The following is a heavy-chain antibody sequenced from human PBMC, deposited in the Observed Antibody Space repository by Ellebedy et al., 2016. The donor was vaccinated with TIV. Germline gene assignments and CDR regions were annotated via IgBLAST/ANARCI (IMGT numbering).Heavy chain of an antibody. CDR1: GGTFSSYA. J-gene: IGHJ6*02. V-gene: IGHV1-69*13. CDR2: IIPIFGTA. D-gene: IGHD4-11*01. CDR3: ARVINPTVKEVYYGMDV. Sequence: SVKVSCXAAGGTFSSYAISWVRQAPGQGREWMGGIIPIFGTANYAQKFQGRVTITADESTSTAYMELSSLRSEDTAVYYCARVINPTVKEVYYGMDVWGQGTTVTVSS.